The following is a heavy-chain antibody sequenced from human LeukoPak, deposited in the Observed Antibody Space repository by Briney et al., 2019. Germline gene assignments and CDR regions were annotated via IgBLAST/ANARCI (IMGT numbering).Heavy chain of an antibody. Sequence: GGSLRLSCAASGFTVSSNYMSWVRQAPGKGLEWASVIYSGGSTYYADSLKGRFTISRDNSKNTLYLQMNSLRAEDTAVYYCARASSGYSYGHYFDYWGQGTLVTVSS. D-gene: IGHD5-18*01. CDR1: GFTVSSNY. J-gene: IGHJ4*02. CDR3: ARASSGYSYGHYFDY. V-gene: IGHV3-66*02. CDR2: IYSGGST.